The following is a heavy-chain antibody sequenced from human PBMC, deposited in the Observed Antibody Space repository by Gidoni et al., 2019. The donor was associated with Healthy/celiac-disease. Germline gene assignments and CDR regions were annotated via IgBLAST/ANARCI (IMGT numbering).Heavy chain of an antibody. V-gene: IGHV3-49*05. Sequence: VQLVESGGGLVTPGRSLRLSCTASGFTFGDYAMSWFRQAPGKGLEWVGCIRSKAYGGTTEYAASVKGRFTISRDDSKSIAYLQMNSLKTEDTAVYYCTREQWAYYYYGMDVWGQGTTVTVSS. CDR3: TREQWAYYYYGMDV. CDR2: IRSKAYGGTT. D-gene: IGHD6-19*01. J-gene: IGHJ6*02. CDR1: GFTFGDYA.